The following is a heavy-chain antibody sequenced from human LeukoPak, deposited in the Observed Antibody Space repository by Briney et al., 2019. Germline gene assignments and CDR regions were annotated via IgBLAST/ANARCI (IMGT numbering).Heavy chain of an antibody. J-gene: IGHJ4*02. CDR1: GFSFSSHW. CDR2: IKTDGSIT. Sequence: PGGSLRLSCAASGFSFSSHWMYWVRQPPGKGLVWVSRIKTDGSITTYADSVRGRFTISRDNAKNTLYLRMNSLRAEDTAVYYCARGGRDIAALDYWGQGTLATVSS. V-gene: IGHV3-74*01. CDR3: ARGGRDIAALDY. D-gene: IGHD6-6*01.